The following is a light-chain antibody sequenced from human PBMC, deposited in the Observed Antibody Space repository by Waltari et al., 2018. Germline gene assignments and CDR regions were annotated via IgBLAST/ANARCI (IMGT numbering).Light chain of an antibody. CDR3: SSYTSSSTLGV. V-gene: IGLV2-14*03. CDR2: DVS. CDR1: SSDVAGYNQ. J-gene: IGLJ2*01. Sequence: QSALTQPASVSGSPGQSITLFCTGTSSDVAGYNQVHWYQQHPGKAPKLMIYDVSHRPSGVSNRFSGSKSGNTASLTISGLQAEDEADHYCSSYTSSSTLGVFGGGTKLTVL.